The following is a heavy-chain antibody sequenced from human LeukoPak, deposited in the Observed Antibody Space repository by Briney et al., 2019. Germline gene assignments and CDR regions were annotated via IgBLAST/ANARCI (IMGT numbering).Heavy chain of an antibody. V-gene: IGHV1-18*01. CDR3: ARVHDYGDYFDY. Sequence: ASVKVSCKASGYTFTSYGISWVRQAPGQGLEWMGWINAYNGNTNYAQKLQGRVTMTTDTSTSTAYMELRSLRSDDTAVYYCARVHDYGDYFDYWGQGTLVTVSS. D-gene: IGHD4-17*01. CDR2: INAYNGNT. J-gene: IGHJ4*02. CDR1: GYTFTSYG.